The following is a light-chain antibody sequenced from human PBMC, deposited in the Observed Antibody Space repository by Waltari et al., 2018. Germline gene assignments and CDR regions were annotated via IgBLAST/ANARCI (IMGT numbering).Light chain of an antibody. CDR3: QQYYSTPYT. CDR2: AAS. J-gene: IGKJ2*01. Sequence: DIQMTQSTSSLSASVGDSVTITCRASQGIRNSLAWYHQKPGKAPKLLLYAASRLESGVPSRFSGSGSGTDYTLTISSLQPEDFSTYYCQQYYSTPYTFGQGTKLEIK. V-gene: IGKV1-NL1*01. CDR1: QGIRNS.